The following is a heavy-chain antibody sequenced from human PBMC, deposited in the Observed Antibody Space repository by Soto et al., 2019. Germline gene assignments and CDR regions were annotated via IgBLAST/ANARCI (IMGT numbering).Heavy chain of an antibody. J-gene: IGHJ4*02. D-gene: IGHD6-13*01. CDR1: GGSFSGYY. Sequence: KPSETLSLTCAVYGGSFSGYYWSWIRQPPGKGLEWIGEINHSGSTNYNPSLKSRVSISVDTSKNQFSLKLSSVTAADTAVYYCARGIAIAAAGTDGVGAELGRVYFDYWGQGTLVTVSS. V-gene: IGHV4-34*01. CDR3: ARGIAIAAAGTDGVGAELGRVYFDY. CDR2: INHSGST.